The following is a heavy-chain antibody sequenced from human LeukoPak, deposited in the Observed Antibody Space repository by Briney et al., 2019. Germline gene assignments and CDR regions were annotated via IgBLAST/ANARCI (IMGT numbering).Heavy chain of an antibody. D-gene: IGHD4-11*01. CDR2: TSVNEGA. Sequence: SETLSLTCTVSGASVTAYLWSWIRQPAGQGLEWIGRTSVNEGATYNPSLMSRVTMSVDTSKNQFSLRLTSMTAADTAIYYCARLWRDGSNWHPDDNWGQGTLVTVSS. CDR3: ARLWRDGSNWHPDDN. V-gene: IGHV4-4*07. CDR1: GASVTAYL. J-gene: IGHJ4*02.